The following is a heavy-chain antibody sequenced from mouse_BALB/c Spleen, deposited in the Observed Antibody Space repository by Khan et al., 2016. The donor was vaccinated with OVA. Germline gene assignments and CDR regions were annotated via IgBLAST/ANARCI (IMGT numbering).Heavy chain of an antibody. CDR3: ARGNYYVYYFDY. J-gene: IGHJ2*01. Sequence: EVQLQESGPGLVKPSQSLSLTCTVTGYSITSGYAWHWIRQFPGNKLEWLGYISYSGGPSYTTSLTSRISITRDTSKNQFFLQLNSVTTEDTATYYCARGNYYVYYFDYWGQGTPLTVSS. CDR2: ISYSGGP. CDR1: GYSITSGYA. D-gene: IGHD1-1*01. V-gene: IGHV3-2*02.